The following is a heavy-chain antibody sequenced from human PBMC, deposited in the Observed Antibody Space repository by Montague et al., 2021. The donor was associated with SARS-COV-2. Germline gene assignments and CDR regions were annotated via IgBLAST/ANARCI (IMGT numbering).Heavy chain of an antibody. J-gene: IGHJ5*02. CDR2: IYYTGST. CDR1: GGSVKSANHY. CDR3: ARVAATAMFDCFGP. D-gene: IGHD2-21*02. Sequence: SETLSLTCSVSGGSVKSANHYWTWIRQPPGEGLEWIGFIYYTGSTNYNPSLKSRVTISLDTSRNEFSLKLSSLTTADTAIYFCARVAATAMFDCFGPWGQGTLVTVSS. V-gene: IGHV4-61*01.